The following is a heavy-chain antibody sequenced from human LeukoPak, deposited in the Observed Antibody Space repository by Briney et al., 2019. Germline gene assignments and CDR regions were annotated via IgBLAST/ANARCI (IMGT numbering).Heavy chain of an antibody. CDR2: IYTSGST. J-gene: IGHJ6*03. D-gene: IGHD4-11*01. CDR1: GGSISSGSYY. Sequence: SETLSLTCTVSGGSISSGSYYWSWIRQPAGKGLEWIGRIYTSGSTNYNPSLKSRVTISVDTSKNQFSLKLSSVTAADTAVYYCAGSHYSLRTYYYYYYMDVWGKGTTVTVSS. V-gene: IGHV4-61*02. CDR3: AGSHYSLRTYYYYYYMDV.